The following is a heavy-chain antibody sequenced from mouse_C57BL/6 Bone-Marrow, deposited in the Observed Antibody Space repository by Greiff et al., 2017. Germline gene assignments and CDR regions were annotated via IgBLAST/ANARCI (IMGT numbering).Heavy chain of an antibody. Sequence: QVQLQQPGAELVKPGASVKLSYKASGYTFTSYWMQWVKQRPGQGLEWIGEIDPSDSYTNYNQKFKGKATLTVDTSSSTAYMQLSSLTSEDSAVYYCARHPYWGQGTTLTVSS. CDR1: GYTFTSYW. V-gene: IGHV1-50*01. CDR3: ARHPY. J-gene: IGHJ2*01. CDR2: IDPSDSYT.